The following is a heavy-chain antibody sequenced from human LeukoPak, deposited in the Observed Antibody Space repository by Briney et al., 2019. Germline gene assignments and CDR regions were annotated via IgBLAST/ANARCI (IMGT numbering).Heavy chain of an antibody. D-gene: IGHD6-19*01. CDR3: AKDGDSSSGHCDY. J-gene: IGHJ4*02. CDR1: GITFSSYA. Sequence: SVKVSCKTSGITFSSYAMSWVRQAPGQGLEWMGRIIPMLGLTDYAQKFQGRVTITADTSTRTVYMELTSLTSEDTAVYYCAKDGDSSSGHCDYWGQGTLVTVSS. V-gene: IGHV1-69*04. CDR2: IIPMLGLT.